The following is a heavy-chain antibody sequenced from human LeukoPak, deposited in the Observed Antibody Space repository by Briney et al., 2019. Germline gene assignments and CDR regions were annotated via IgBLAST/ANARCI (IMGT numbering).Heavy chain of an antibody. Sequence: GGSLRLSCAASEFTFSSYSMNWVRQAPGKGLEWVSYITNSGNSKSYADSVKGRFTISRDNSKNSLYLQMNSLRAEDTAFYYCAKDGRPDTYGIFDLWGHGTLVTVSS. CDR3: AKDGRPDTYGIFDL. D-gene: IGHD1-1*01. CDR2: ITNSGNSK. CDR1: EFTFSSYS. V-gene: IGHV3-48*01. J-gene: IGHJ4*01.